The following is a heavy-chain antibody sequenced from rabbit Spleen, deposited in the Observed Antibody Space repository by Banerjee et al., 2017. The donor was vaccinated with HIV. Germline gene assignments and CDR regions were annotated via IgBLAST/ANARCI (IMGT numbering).Heavy chain of an antibody. V-gene: IGHV1S45*01. D-gene: IGHD8-1*01. CDR2: IYTSSGGT. CDR3: ARDTGSSFSSYGMDL. J-gene: IGHJ6*01. CDR1: GLDFSSSYW. Sequence: QEQLEESGGGLVQPGGTLTLTCKASGLDFSSSYWICWVRQAPGKGLEWIGCIYTSSGGTYYASWAKGRFTISKTSSTTVTLQMTSLTAADTATYFCARDTGSSFSSYGMDLWGPGTLVTVS.